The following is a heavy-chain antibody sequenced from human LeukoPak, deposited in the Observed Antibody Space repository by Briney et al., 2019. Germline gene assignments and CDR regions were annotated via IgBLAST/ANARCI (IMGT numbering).Heavy chain of an antibody. Sequence: GGSLRLSCAASGFTFSSYGMHWVRQAPGKGLEWVALISYDGTNKYYADSVKGRFTISRDNAKNSLYLQMNSLRAEDTAVYYCARGPLANYFDYWGQGTLVTVSS. CDR3: ARGPLANYFDY. CDR1: GFTFSSYG. V-gene: IGHV3-30*03. CDR2: ISYDGTNK. J-gene: IGHJ4*02.